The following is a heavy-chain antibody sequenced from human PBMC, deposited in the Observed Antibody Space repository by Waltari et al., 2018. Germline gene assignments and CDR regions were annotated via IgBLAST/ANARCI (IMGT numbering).Heavy chain of an antibody. D-gene: IGHD2-8*01. V-gene: IGHV3-53*01. CDR1: GFTVSSHY. CDR3: ASSLRMAVY. Sequence: EVQLVESGGGLIKPWGSLGLSCAASGFTVSSHYMSWIRQVPGKGLEWVSVIYSGGSTYYADSVKGRFTISRDNSKNTLYLQMNSLRAEDTAVYYCASSLRMAVYCGQGTLVTVSS. J-gene: IGHJ4*02. CDR2: IYSGGST.